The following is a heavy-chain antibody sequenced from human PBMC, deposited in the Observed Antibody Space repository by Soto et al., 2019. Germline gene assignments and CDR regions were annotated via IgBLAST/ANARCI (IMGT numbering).Heavy chain of an antibody. V-gene: IGHV3-30-3*01. Sequence: GGSLRLSCAASGFTFSSYAMHWVRQAPGKGLEWVAVISYDGSNKYYADSVKGRFTISRENSKHTLYQQINSLRDEDKDVYYSARDGVICISTSCLLGDNWFDPWGQGTLVTVSS. D-gene: IGHD2-2*01. CDR1: GFTFSSYA. J-gene: IGHJ5*02. CDR3: ARDGVICISTSCLLGDNWFDP. CDR2: ISYDGSNK.